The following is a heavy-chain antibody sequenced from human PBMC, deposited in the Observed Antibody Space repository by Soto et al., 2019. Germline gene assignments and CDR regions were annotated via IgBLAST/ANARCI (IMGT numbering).Heavy chain of an antibody. Sequence: EVQLVESGGGLVKPGGSLRLSCAASGFTFSSDSMNWVSQAPGKGLKWVSSISSSSSYIYYAESVKGRFTISRDNAKNSLYLQMNSLRAEDTAVYYCARDRRVAVAAKDYWGQGTLVTVSS. CDR1: GFTFSSDS. J-gene: IGHJ4*02. CDR3: ARDRRVAVAAKDY. D-gene: IGHD6-19*01. CDR2: ISSSSSYI. V-gene: IGHV3-21*01.